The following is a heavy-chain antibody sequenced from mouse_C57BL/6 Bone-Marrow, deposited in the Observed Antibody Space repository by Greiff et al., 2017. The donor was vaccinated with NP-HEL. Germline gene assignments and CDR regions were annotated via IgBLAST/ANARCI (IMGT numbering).Heavy chain of an antibody. CDR1: GYTFTSYW. J-gene: IGHJ1*03. D-gene: IGHD2-1*01. CDR3: AGDGNYGDWYFDV. CDR2: IDPNSGGT. V-gene: IGHV1-72*01. Sequence: QVQLQQPGAELVKPGASVKLSCKASGYTFTSYWIGRIDPNSGGTKYNEKFKSKATLTVDKPSSTAYMQLSSLTSEDSAVYYCAGDGNYGDWYFDVWGTGTTVTVSS.